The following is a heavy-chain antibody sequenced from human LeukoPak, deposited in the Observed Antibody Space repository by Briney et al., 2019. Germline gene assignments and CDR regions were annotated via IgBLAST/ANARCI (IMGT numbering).Heavy chain of an antibody. D-gene: IGHD1-26*01. CDR2: TNDNGGRT. CDR1: GFTFRSYA. CDR3: VKDVSGSYAFDY. V-gene: IGHV3-64D*09. Sequence: PGGSLRLSCSASGFTFRSYAMHWVRQAPGKGLEYVSGTNDNGGRTHYGDSVKGRFTISRDNSKNTLYLQMSTLRPEDTAVYYCVKDVSGSYAFDYWGQGTLVTVSS. J-gene: IGHJ4*02.